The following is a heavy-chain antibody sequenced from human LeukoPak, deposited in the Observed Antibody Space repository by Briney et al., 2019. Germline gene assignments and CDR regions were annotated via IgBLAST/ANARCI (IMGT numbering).Heavy chain of an antibody. CDR1: GGSVRSGPDY. CDR3: ARLVAATGNFDY. V-gene: IGHV4-30-2*01. CDR2: IYHSGST. Sequence: PSETLSLTCTVSGGSVRSGPDYWSWIRQPPGKGLEWIGYIYHSGSTYYNPSLKSRVTISVDRSKNQFSLKLSSVTAADTAVYYCARLVAATGNFDYWGQGTLVTVSS. D-gene: IGHD6-13*01. J-gene: IGHJ4*02.